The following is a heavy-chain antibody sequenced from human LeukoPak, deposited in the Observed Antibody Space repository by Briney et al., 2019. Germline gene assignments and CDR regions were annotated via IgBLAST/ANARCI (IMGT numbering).Heavy chain of an antibody. Sequence: SETLSLTCAVYGGSFSGYYWSWIRQPAGKGLEWIGRIYTSGSTNYNPSLKSRVTMSVDTSKNQFSLKLSSVTAADTAVYYCARDRVPYYYYGMDVWGQGTTVTVSS. J-gene: IGHJ6*02. CDR1: GGSFSGYY. CDR2: IYTSGST. D-gene: IGHD3-10*01. V-gene: IGHV4-4*07. CDR3: ARDRVPYYYYGMDV.